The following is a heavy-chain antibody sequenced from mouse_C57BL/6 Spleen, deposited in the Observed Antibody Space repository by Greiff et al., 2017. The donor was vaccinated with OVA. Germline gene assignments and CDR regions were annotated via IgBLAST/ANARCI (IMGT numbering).Heavy chain of an antibody. V-gene: IGHV1-64*01. D-gene: IGHD2-5*01. J-gene: IGHJ3*01. CDR3: ARRDSTGFAY. Sequence: QVQLQQPGAELVKPGASVKLFCKASGYTFTSYWMHWVKQRPGQGLEWIGMIHPNSGSTNYNEKSKSKATLTVDKSSSTAYMQLSSLTSEDSAVYYCARRDSTGFAYWGQGTLVTVSA. CDR2: IHPNSGST. CDR1: GYTFTSYW.